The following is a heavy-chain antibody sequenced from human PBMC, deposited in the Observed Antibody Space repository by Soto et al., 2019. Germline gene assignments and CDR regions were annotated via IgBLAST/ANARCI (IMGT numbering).Heavy chain of an antibody. V-gene: IGHV4-4*02. Sequence: SETLSLTCSVSGGSISSSNWWSWVRQPPGKGLEWIGEIYHSGSTNYNPSLESRVTISVDRSKSQFSLKLSSVTAADTAIYYCARVSERRGYSHGPFDVPVPRWGQGTLVTVSS. CDR3: ARVSERRGYSHGPFDVPVPR. J-gene: IGHJ4*02. CDR2: IYHSGST. D-gene: IGHD5-18*01. CDR1: GGSISSSNW.